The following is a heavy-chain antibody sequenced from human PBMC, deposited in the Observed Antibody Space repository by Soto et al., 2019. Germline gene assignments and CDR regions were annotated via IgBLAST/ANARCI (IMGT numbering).Heavy chain of an antibody. D-gene: IGHD3-10*01. Sequence: SETLSLTCTVSGGSISSYYWSWIRRPPGKGLEWIGYIYYSGSTNYNPSLKSRVTISVDTSKNQFSLKLSSVTAADTAVYYCARSLYGYGSGSYSYYFDYWGQGTLVTVSS. J-gene: IGHJ4*02. CDR2: IYYSGST. V-gene: IGHV4-59*08. CDR3: ARSLYGYGSGSYSYYFDY. CDR1: GGSISSYY.